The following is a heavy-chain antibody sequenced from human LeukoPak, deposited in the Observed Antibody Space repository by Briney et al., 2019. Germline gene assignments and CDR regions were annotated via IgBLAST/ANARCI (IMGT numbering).Heavy chain of an antibody. J-gene: IGHJ5*02. CDR2: IYYSGST. V-gene: IGHV4-59*08. CDR3: ARQRQANWFDP. Sequence: PSKTLSLTCTVSGGSISSYYWSWIRQPPGKGLEWIGYIYYSGSTNYNPSLKSRVTISVDTSKNQFSLKLSSVTAADTAVYYCARQRQANWFDPWGQGTLVTVSS. CDR1: GGSISSYY.